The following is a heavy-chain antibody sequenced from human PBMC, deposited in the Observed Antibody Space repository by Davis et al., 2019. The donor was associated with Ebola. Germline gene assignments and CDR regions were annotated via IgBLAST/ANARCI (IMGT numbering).Heavy chain of an antibody. CDR3: ARGVSDFWSGYYGPPTAY. Sequence: ASVKVSCKASGYTFTSFQIHWVRQAPGQGLEWMGWINPNSGGTNYAQKFQGRVTMTRETSITTAYMELNRLKSDDTALYYCARGVSDFWSGYYGPPTAYWGQGTLVTVSS. J-gene: IGHJ4*02. CDR1: GYTFTSFQ. D-gene: IGHD3-3*01. V-gene: IGHV1-2*02. CDR2: INPNSGGT.